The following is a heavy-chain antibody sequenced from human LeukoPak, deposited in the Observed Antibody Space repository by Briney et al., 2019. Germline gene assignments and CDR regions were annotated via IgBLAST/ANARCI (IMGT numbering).Heavy chain of an antibody. CDR2: IRNKAYTYTA. CDR3: ARDGMDGGNFDY. J-gene: IGHJ4*02. CDR1: GFPFSDHY. D-gene: IGHD4-23*01. Sequence: GGSLRHSCAASGFPFSDHYMDWFRQAPGKGLEWVARIRNKAYTYTAEHAASVKVRFTISRDDSKNSLYLQMNSLKTEDTAVYYCARDGMDGGNFDYWGQGTLVTVSS. V-gene: IGHV3-72*01.